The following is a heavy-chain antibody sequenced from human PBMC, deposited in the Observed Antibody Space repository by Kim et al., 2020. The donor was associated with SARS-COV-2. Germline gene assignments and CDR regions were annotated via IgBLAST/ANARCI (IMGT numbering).Heavy chain of an antibody. V-gene: IGHV4-34*01. Sequence: LKSRVTISVDTSKNQFSLKLSSVTAADTAVYYCARGTTYGDYDFYWYFDLWGRGTLVTVSS. D-gene: IGHD4-17*01. J-gene: IGHJ2*01. CDR3: ARGTTYGDYDFYWYFDL.